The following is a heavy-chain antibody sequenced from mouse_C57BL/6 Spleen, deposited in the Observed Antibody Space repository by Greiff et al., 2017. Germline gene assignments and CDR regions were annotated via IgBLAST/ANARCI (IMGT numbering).Heavy chain of an antibody. CDR3: ARGDYYGRDWYFDV. CDR1: GFTFSSYT. Sequence: EVQLVESGGGLVKPGGSLKLSCAASGFTFSSYTMSWVRQTPEKRLEWVATISGGGGNTYYPDSVKGRFTISRDNAKNTQYLQMSSLRSEDTALYYGARGDYYGRDWYFDVWGTGTTVTVSS. D-gene: IGHD1-1*01. CDR2: ISGGGGNT. J-gene: IGHJ1*03. V-gene: IGHV5-9*01.